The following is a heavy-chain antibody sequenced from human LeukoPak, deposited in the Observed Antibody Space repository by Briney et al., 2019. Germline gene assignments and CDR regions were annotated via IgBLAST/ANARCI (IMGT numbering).Heavy chain of an antibody. CDR2: IRYDGSNK. D-gene: IGHD2-21*02. Sequence: GGSLRLSCAASGFTFSSYGMHWVRQAPGKGLEWVAFIRYDGSNKYYADSVKGRFTISRDNSKNTLYLQMNSLRAEDTAVYYCAKEAVVTAVFDYWGQGTLVTVSS. CDR1: GFTFSSYG. CDR3: AKEAVVTAVFDY. V-gene: IGHV3-30*02. J-gene: IGHJ4*02.